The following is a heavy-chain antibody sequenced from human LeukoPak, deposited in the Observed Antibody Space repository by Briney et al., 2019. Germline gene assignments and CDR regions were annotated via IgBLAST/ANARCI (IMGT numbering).Heavy chain of an antibody. CDR3: AARFRDGLDI. CDR1: GLPFSSSW. V-gene: IGHV3-74*01. CDR2: ISDDGGST. Sequence: GGSLRLSCAASGLPFSSSWVHWVRQAPGKGLVWVSRISDDGGSTEYADSVKGRFAISRDNAKNTLYLQMNSLRAEDTAVYYCAARFRDGLDIWGQGTMVTVSS. J-gene: IGHJ3*02.